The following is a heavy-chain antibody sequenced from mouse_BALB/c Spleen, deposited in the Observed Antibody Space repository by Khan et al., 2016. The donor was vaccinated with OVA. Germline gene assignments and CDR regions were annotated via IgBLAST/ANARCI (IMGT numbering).Heavy chain of an antibody. CDR2: IDPYNGGT. D-gene: IGHD1-1*01. Sequence: LQQSGPELVKPGASVKVSCKASGYSFTDYNMFWVKQSHGKSLEWIGYIDPYNGGTSYNQKFKGKATLTVDKSSSTAFMHLSSLTSEDSAVLYCARTDYYGSSYYFDYWGQGTTLTVSS. V-gene: IGHV1S135*01. CDR3: ARTDYYGSSYYFDY. J-gene: IGHJ2*01. CDR1: GYSFTDYN.